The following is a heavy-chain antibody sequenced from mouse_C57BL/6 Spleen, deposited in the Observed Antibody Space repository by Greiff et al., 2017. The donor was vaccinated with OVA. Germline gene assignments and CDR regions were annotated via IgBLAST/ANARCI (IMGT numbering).Heavy chain of an antibody. D-gene: IGHD1-1*01. Sequence: QVQLQQPGAELVKPGASVKLSCKASGYTFTSYWMQWVKQRPGQGLEWIGEIDPSDSYTNYNQKFKGQATLTVDTSSSTAYMQLSSLTSEDSAVYYCARRAVPWYFDVWGTGTTVTVSS. CDR2: IDPSDSYT. CDR1: GYTFTSYW. J-gene: IGHJ1*03. V-gene: IGHV1-50*01. CDR3: ARRAVPWYFDV.